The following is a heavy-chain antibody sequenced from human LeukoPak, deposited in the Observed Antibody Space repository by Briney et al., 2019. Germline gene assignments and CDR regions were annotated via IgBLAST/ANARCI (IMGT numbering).Heavy chain of an antibody. V-gene: IGHV1-69*06. D-gene: IGHD3-10*01. Sequence: GASVKVSCKASGGTFSSYAISWVRQAPGQGLEWMGGIIPIFGTANYAQKFQGRVTITADKSTSTAYMELSSLRSEDTAVYYCASYGSGGTPYYYYYGMDVWGKGTTVTVSS. CDR1: GGTFSSYA. CDR2: IIPIFGTA. CDR3: ASYGSGGTPYYYYYGMDV. J-gene: IGHJ6*04.